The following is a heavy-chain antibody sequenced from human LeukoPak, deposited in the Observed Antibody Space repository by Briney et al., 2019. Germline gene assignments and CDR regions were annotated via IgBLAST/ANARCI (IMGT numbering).Heavy chain of an antibody. Sequence: PGGSLRLSCVASGFTFSRLAMSWVRQAPGKGLEWLSIISSRGDSTDYAESVKGRFTISRDNSKNTLYLQMKSLRAEDTAVYYCVRALWFGELSSSGPWGQGTLVIVSS. V-gene: IGHV3-23*01. J-gene: IGHJ4*02. CDR3: VRALWFGELSSSGP. D-gene: IGHD3-10*01. CDR1: GFTFSRLA. CDR2: ISSRGDST.